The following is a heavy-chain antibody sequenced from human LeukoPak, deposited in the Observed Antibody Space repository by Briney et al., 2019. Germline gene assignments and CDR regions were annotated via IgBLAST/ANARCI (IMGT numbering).Heavy chain of an antibody. CDR3: ARGSSPDYYDSSGYYASDAFDI. V-gene: IGHV4-30-2*01. CDR1: GGSISSGGYY. CDR2: IYHSGST. D-gene: IGHD3-22*01. Sequence: SETLSLTCTVSGGSISSGGYYWSWIRQPPGKGLEWIGYIYHSGSTYYNPSLKSRVTISVDRSKNQFSLKLSSVTAADTAVYYCARGSSPDYYDSSGYYASDAFDIWGQGTMVTVSS. J-gene: IGHJ3*02.